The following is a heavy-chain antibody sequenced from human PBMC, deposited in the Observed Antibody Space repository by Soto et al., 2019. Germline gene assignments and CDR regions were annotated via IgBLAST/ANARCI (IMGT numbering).Heavy chain of an antibody. CDR1: GYTFTSYD. Sequence: QVQLVQSGAEVKKPGASVKVSCKASGYTFTSYDINWVRQATGQGLEWMGWMNPNSGNTGYAQKFQGRVTMTRNTSISTAYMDLSSLRSEVSDVYYCAGGITIAGVVDPGGEGTLVNVSS. CDR2: MNPNSGNT. J-gene: IGHJ5*02. V-gene: IGHV1-8*01. CDR3: AGGITIAGVVDP. D-gene: IGHD3-3*01.